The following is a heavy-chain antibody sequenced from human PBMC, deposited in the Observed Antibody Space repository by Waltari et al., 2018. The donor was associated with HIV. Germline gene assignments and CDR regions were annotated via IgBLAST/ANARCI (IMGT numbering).Heavy chain of an antibody. CDR2: IYHSGYS. CDR1: GGSISTYY. Sequence: QVQLQESGPGLVKPSETLSLTCTVPGGSISTYYWHWIRQSPGKGLEWIGFIYHSGYSNYNPSLKVRVTMSVATSQTLFSLTLNAVTAADTAIYYCARGDAPMVHSPSDAFHCWGQGTLVAVSS. D-gene: IGHD5-18*01. V-gene: IGHV4-59*01. J-gene: IGHJ3*01. CDR3: ARGDAPMVHSPSDAFHC.